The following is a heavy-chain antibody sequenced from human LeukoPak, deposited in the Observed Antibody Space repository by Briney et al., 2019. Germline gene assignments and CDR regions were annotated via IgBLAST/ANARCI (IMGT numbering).Heavy chain of an antibody. CDR1: GLSVSNYY. CDR2: IRDSGET. CDR3: ARDRAVTQDWVEFDP. Sequence: GGSLRLSCAGSGLSVSNYYMSWVRQAPGKGLEWVSLIRDSGETFYADSVKDRFTISRDNSKNTMYLQMNRLRVEDTAVYFCARDRAVTQDWVEFDPWGQGTLVTVSS. J-gene: IGHJ5*02. D-gene: IGHD4-17*01. V-gene: IGHV3-66*03.